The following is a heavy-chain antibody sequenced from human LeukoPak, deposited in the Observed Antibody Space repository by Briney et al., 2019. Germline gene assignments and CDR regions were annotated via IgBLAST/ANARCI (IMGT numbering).Heavy chain of an antibody. D-gene: IGHD4-17*01. CDR2: IYYSGST. CDR1: GGSISSGGYY. V-gene: IGHV4-31*03. CDR3: ARSDYGDYSHLFDY. Sequence: SETLSLTCTVSGGSISSGGYYWSWIRQHPGKGLEWIGYIYYSGSTYYNPSLKSRVTISVDTSKNQFSRKLSSVTAADTAVYYCARSDYGDYSHLFDYWGQGTLVTVSS. J-gene: IGHJ4*02.